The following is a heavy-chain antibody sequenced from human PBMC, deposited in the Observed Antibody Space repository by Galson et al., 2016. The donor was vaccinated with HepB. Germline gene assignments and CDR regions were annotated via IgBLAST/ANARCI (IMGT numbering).Heavy chain of an antibody. Sequence: SLRLSCAASGFTFSRFGMHWVRQAPGKGLESVAVIWFDGRDAYYGDSVKGRFTISKDNSNNMLYLQMNSLRVEDTAVYYCARDLWGDCRTTTCSHLDSWGQG. CDR2: IWFDGRDA. D-gene: IGHD1-14*01. V-gene: IGHV3-33*01. CDR3: ARDLWGDCRTTTCSHLDS. CDR1: GFTFSRFG. J-gene: IGHJ4*02.